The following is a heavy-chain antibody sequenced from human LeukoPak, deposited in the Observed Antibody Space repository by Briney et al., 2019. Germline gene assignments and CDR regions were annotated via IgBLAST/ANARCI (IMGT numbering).Heavy chain of an antibody. D-gene: IGHD3-22*01. V-gene: IGHV3-53*01. Sequence: GGSLRLSCAASGFTVYNNYMTWVRQAPGKGLECVSVIYSHGATYYAVSVKGRFTISRDKSKNTLYHQMNDLRPDDTAVYYCTRKTDSGGSGDYWGQGALVTVSS. J-gene: IGHJ4*02. CDR2: IYSHGAT. CDR1: GFTVYNNY. CDR3: TRKTDSGGSGDY.